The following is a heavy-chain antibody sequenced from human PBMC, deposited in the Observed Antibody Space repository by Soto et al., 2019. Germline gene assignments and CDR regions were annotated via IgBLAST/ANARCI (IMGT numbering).Heavy chain of an antibody. J-gene: IGHJ6*02. V-gene: IGHV6-1*01. Sequence: SQTLSLTCAISGDSVSGNSAAWNWIRQSPSRGLEWLGRTYDRSKWYNDYAVSVKSRITINPGTSKNQFSLQMNSVTPEDTAMYYCARDPPKHCSGGSCYSGGMDVWGQGTTVTVSS. CDR1: GDSVSGNSAA. CDR2: TYDRSKWYN. D-gene: IGHD2-15*01. CDR3: ARDPPKHCSGGSCYSGGMDV.